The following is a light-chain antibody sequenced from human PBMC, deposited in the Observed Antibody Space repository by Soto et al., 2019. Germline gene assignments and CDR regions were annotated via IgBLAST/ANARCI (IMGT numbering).Light chain of an antibody. CDR3: QHYNSYSEA. Sequence: DIVMTQSPDSLAVSLGERATINCKSSQSVLYSSNNKNYLGWYQQRPGQPPKLLFYWASTRESGVPDRFIGSGSETELTVTISRLLPDDFATYYCQHYNSYSEALGQGTKVDIK. CDR1: QSVLYSSNNKNY. J-gene: IGKJ1*01. CDR2: WAS. V-gene: IGKV4-1*01.